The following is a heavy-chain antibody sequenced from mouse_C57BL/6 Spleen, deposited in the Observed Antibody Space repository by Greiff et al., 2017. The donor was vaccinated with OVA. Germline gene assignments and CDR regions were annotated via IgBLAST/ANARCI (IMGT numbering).Heavy chain of an antibody. CDR2: IDPSDSYT. CDR3: ASDYDDFDY. V-gene: IGHV1-59*01. Sequence: QVQLQQPGAELVRPGTSVKLSCKASGYTFTSYWMHWVEQRPGQGLEWIGVIDPSDSYTNYNQKFKGKATLTVDTSSSTAYMQLSSLTSEDSAVYYCASDYDDFDYWGQGTTLTVSS. D-gene: IGHD2-4*01. CDR1: GYTFTSYW. J-gene: IGHJ2*01.